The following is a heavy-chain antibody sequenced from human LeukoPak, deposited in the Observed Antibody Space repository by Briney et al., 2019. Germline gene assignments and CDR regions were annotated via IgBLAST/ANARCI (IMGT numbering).Heavy chain of an antibody. CDR3: ARGDQLGGLWGNYQYYFDY. Sequence: PSETLSLTCAVYGGSLSGYYWSWLRQSPGKGLEWIGQINHRGSTNYNPSLRSRVTMSIDTSKNQFSLNLRSVTAADTAVFYCARGDQLGGLWGNYQYYFDYWGQGILVTVSS. D-gene: IGHD5-18*01. CDR1: GGSLSGYY. J-gene: IGHJ4*02. V-gene: IGHV4-34*01. CDR2: INHRGST.